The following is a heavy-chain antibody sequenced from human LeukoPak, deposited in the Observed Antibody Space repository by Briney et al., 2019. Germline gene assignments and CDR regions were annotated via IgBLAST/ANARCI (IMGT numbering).Heavy chain of an antibody. CDR2: ISSSSSYI. J-gene: IGHJ4*02. V-gene: IGHV3-21*01. CDR1: GFTFSSYS. Sequence: GGSLRLSCAASGFTFSSYSMNWVRQAPGKGLEWVSSISSSSSYIYYADSVKGRFTISRDNAKNSLYLQMNSLRAEDTAVYYCARDILVAVAGFWGQGTLVTVPS. D-gene: IGHD6-19*01. CDR3: ARDILVAVAGF.